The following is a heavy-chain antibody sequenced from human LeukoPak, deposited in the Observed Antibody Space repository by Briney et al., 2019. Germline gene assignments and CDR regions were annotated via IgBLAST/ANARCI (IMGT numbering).Heavy chain of an antibody. CDR1: GYTFSTYG. Sequence: GASVKVSCKTSGYTFSTYGLSWVRQAPGQGLEWMGWISGNSSKTHYAQKFQDRVTLTTDTSSTTAFMELRSLRSDDTAMYYCARNAGSYFEFAPWGQGTLVTVSS. CDR2: ISGNSSKT. CDR3: ARNAGSYFEFAP. V-gene: IGHV1-18*01. D-gene: IGHD1-26*01. J-gene: IGHJ5*02.